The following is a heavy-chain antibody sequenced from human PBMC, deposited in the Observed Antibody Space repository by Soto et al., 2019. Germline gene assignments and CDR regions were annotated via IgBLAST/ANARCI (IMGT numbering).Heavy chain of an antibody. CDR3: AMVDVYVTPSPQDV. V-gene: IGHV1-18*01. CDR2: INTESGNT. CDR1: GYTFTRYG. Sequence: QVQLVQSGAEVKNPGASVKVSCKASGYTFTRYGIGWARQAPGHGLEWMGWINTESGNTNYAQNVQGRVTLTTDTSTSTAYMELRSLRSNDTAIYYCAMVDVYVTPSPQDVWGQGTTVIVSS. D-gene: IGHD3-16*01. J-gene: IGHJ6*02.